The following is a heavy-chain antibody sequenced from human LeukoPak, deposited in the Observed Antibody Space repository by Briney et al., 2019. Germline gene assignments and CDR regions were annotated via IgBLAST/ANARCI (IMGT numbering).Heavy chain of an antibody. J-gene: IGHJ4*02. D-gene: IGHD3-16*01. CDR2: IYYSGST. CDR3: ARGGGPPSNVDY. CDR1: GGSISSGDYY. V-gene: IGHV4-61*08. Sequence: SETLSLTCTVSGGSISSGDYYWSWIRQPPGKGLEWIGYIYYSGSTNYSPSFKSRVTMSIDTSKNQFSLRLTSVTAADTAVYYCARGGGPPSNVDYWGQGTLVTVSS.